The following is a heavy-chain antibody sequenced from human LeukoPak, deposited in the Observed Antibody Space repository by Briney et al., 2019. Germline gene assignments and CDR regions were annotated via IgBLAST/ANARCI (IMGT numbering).Heavy chain of an antibody. Sequence: GGSLRLSCAASGFNFRSYEMNWVRQAPGKGLEWVSYISSSGSSSGSSIYYADSVKGRFTISRDNADNSLYLQMNSLRAEDTAVYYCATQEMYYDYVWGSYTAPPDAFDIWGQGTMVTVSS. CDR1: GFNFRSYE. J-gene: IGHJ3*02. V-gene: IGHV3-48*03. CDR3: ATQEMYYDYVWGSYTAPPDAFDI. CDR2: ISSSGSSSGSSI. D-gene: IGHD3-16*01.